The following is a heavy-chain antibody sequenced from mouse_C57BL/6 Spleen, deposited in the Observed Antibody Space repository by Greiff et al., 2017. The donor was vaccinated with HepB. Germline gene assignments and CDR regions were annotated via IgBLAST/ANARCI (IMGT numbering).Heavy chain of an antibody. CDR3: AKANYYGSSYYFDY. CDR1: GFSFTSYG. D-gene: IGHD1-1*01. CDR2: IWSGGST. J-gene: IGHJ2*01. Sequence: VQLQESGPGLVQPSQCLSITCTVSGFSFTSYGVHWVRQPPGKGLEWLGVIWSGGSTDYNAAFISRLSTSKDNSKSQVFFKMNSLQADDTAIYYCAKANYYGSSYYFDYWGQGTTLTVSS. V-gene: IGHV2-4*01.